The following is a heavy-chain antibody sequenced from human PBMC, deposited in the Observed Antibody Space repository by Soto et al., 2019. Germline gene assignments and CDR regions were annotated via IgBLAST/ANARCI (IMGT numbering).Heavy chain of an antibody. D-gene: IGHD6-6*01. CDR3: ARGGRYSSSSFDY. CDR1: GGSFSGYY. J-gene: IGHJ4*02. V-gene: IGHV4-34*01. Sequence: QVQLQQWGAGLLKPSETLSLTCAVYGGSFSGYYWSWIRQPPGKGLEWMGEINHSGSTNYNPSLKSRVTISVATSKNQFSLKLSSVTAADTAVYYCARGGRYSSSSFDYWGQGTLVTVSS. CDR2: INHSGST.